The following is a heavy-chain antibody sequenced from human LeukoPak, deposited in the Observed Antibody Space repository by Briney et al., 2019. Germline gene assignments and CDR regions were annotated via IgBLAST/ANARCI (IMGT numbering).Heavy chain of an antibody. CDR2: IVVGSGKT. CDR1: GFTFSNSA. Sequence: SVKVSRKASGFTFSNSAMQWVRQARGQRLEWMGWIVVGSGKTNYAQKFQERITITRDMSTSTVYMELNSLRSEDTAVYYCAADDLNIGYWGQGTLVTVSS. V-gene: IGHV1-58*02. D-gene: IGHD2/OR15-2a*01. J-gene: IGHJ4*02. CDR3: AADDLNIGY.